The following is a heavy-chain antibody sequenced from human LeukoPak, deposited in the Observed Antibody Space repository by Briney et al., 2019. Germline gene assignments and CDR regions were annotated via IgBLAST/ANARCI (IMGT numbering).Heavy chain of an antibody. CDR2: IIPIFGTA. CDR3: ARSHAEYCSSTSCYNDLYYYYYYMDV. Sequence: SVKVSCKASGGTFSSYAISWVRQAPGQGLEWMGRIIPIFGTANYAQKFQGRVTITTDGSTSTAYMELSSLRSEDTAVYYCARSHAEYCSSTSCYNDLYYYYYYMDVWGKGTTVTVSS. CDR1: GGTFSSYA. V-gene: IGHV1-69*05. J-gene: IGHJ6*03. D-gene: IGHD2-2*02.